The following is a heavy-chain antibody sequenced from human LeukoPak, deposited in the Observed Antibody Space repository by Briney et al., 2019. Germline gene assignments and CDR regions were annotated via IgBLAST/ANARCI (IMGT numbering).Heavy chain of an antibody. D-gene: IGHD5-12*01. CDR3: AFSSGYDTGTHYCFDY. CDR2: IYYSGST. CDR1: GGSISSGGYY. J-gene: IGHJ4*02. V-gene: IGHV4-31*03. Sequence: SETLSLTCTVSGGSISSGGYYWSWIRQHPGKGLEWIGYIYYSGSTYYNPSLKSRVTISVDTSKNQFSLKLSSVTAADTAVYFCAFSSGYDTGTHYCFDYWGQGTLVTVSS.